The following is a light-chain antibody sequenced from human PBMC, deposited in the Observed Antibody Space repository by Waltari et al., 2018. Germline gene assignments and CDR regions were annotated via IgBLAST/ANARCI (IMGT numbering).Light chain of an antibody. V-gene: IGLV1-44*01. J-gene: IGLJ2*01. CDR1: SANIAGNT. CDR3: GTWDDGVHTRL. Sequence: QSLLAQPPSVSGTPGQRVIISCSGSSANIAGNTVDWYQQVPGAAPRRLIFKNTQRQSGVPDRFFASKSGTSASLSISGLQAEDEADYYCGTWDDGVHTRLFGGGTRLTVL. CDR2: KNT.